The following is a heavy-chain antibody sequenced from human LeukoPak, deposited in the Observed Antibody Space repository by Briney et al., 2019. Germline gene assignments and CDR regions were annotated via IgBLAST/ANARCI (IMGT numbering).Heavy chain of an antibody. V-gene: IGHV4-39*07. D-gene: IGHD4-23*01. CDR1: GDSISSSSYY. CDR2: IYYSGST. CDR3: ARDYLGGNPDAFDI. J-gene: IGHJ3*02. Sequence: SETLSLTCTVSGDSISSSSYYWGWIRQPPGKELEWIGSIYYSGSTYYNPPLNSRVTISVDTSKNQFSLKLSSVTAADTAVYYCARDYLGGNPDAFDIWGQGTMVTVSS.